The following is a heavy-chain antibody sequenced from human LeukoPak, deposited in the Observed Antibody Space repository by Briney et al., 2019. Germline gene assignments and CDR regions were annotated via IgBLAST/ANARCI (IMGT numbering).Heavy chain of an antibody. CDR3: AKERGTTTWFDS. CDR2: MPYDGSNK. CDR1: GFIFSSYG. Sequence: GRSLRLSCTASGFIFSSYGMHWVRQAPGMGLEWVAVMPYDGSNKFYADSVKGRFTISRDNSKNTLYLQMNSLRVDDTAVYYCAKERGTTTWFDSWGQGTLVTVSS. J-gene: IGHJ5*02. V-gene: IGHV3-30*18. D-gene: IGHD2-2*01.